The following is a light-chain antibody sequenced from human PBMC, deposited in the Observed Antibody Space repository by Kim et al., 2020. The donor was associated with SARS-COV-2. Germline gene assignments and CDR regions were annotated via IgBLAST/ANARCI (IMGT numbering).Light chain of an antibody. CDR3: FLLYGGTWV. CDR2: DSG. V-gene: IGLV7-46*01. Sequence: QAVVTQEPSLTVSPGGTVTLTCGSSTGSVTSSSYPYWFQQKPGQAPTTLIYDSGNRHSWTPVRFSGSLVGGKAALTLSGAQPEDEAEYFCFLLYGGTWVFGGGTQLTVL. J-gene: IGLJ3*02. CDR1: TGSVTSSSY.